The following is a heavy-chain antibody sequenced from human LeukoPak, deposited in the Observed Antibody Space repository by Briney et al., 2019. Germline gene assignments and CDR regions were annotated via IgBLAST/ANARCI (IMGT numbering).Heavy chain of an antibody. CDR1: GFPFSSYG. Sequence: GGSLRLSCAASGFPFSSYGMHWVRQAPGKGLVWVSRIKNDGSTTTYADFVKGRFTISRDNAKNTLYLQMNSLRVEDTAVYYCARSDWLDSWGQGTLVTVSS. CDR2: IKNDGSTT. CDR3: ARSDWLDS. V-gene: IGHV3-74*03. J-gene: IGHJ5*01.